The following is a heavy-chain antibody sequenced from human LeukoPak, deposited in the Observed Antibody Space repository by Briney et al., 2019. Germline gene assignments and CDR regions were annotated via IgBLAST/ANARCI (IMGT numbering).Heavy chain of an antibody. D-gene: IGHD2-15*01. J-gene: IGHJ4*02. V-gene: IGHV3-7*01. CDR3: ARGRVDSSYSHLDS. Sequence: PGGSLRLSCVASGFTSGSYSMSWVRQAPGKGLEWVASIKHDGREKHYLDSVKGRFAISRDNTKNSLYLQINSLRAEDAAVYYCARGRVDSSYSHLDSWGQGTLVTVSS. CDR1: GFTSGSYS. CDR2: IKHDGREK.